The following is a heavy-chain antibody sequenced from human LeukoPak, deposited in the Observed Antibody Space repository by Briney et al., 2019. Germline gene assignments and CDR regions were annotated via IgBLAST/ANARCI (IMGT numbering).Heavy chain of an antibody. Sequence: GGSLRLSCATSGFTFSNYWMSWVRQAPGKGLEWVANIKQDGSEKYYVDSVEGRFTISRDNAQNSLYLQMNSLRAEDTAMYYCARDNYGLFDYWGQGTLVTVSS. D-gene: IGHD3-10*01. CDR3: ARDNYGLFDY. CDR1: GFTFSNYW. J-gene: IGHJ4*02. V-gene: IGHV3-7*01. CDR2: IKQDGSEK.